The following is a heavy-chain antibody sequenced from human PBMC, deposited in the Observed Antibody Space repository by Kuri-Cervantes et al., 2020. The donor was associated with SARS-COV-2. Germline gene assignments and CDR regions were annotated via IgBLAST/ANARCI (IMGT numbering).Heavy chain of an antibody. CDR3: ARASYYYGSGSYYNPTYYFDY. D-gene: IGHD3-10*01. CDR1: GFTFSCHW. V-gene: IGHV3-74*01. CDR2: INPDGSYT. Sequence: GESLKISCVASGFTFSCHWIHWVRQAPGKGLVWVSRINPDGSYTNNADSVKGRFTISRDNAKNSLYMQMNSLRAEDTAVYYCARASYYYGSGSYYNPTYYFDYWGQGTLVTVSS. J-gene: IGHJ4*02.